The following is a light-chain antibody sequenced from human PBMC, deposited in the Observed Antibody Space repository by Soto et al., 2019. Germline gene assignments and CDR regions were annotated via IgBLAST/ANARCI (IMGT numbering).Light chain of an antibody. V-gene: IGLV2-14*01. CDR1: SSDVGGYNY. J-gene: IGLJ1*01. CDR3: TSYTSSSTPYV. Sequence: QSALTQPASVSGSPGQSITISCTGTSSDVGGYNYVSWYQQHPGKAPKLMIYEVSNRPSGVSNRFSGSKSGNTASLTTSGVQAEDEADYYCTSYTSSSTPYVFGTGTKVTVL. CDR2: EVS.